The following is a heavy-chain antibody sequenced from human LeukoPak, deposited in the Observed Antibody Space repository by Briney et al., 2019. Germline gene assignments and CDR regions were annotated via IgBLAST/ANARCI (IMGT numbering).Heavy chain of an antibody. CDR2: INHSGST. CDR1: GGSFSGYY. V-gene: IGHV4-34*01. J-gene: IGHJ4*02. Sequence: SETLSLTCAVYGGSFSGYYWSWIRQPPGKGLEWIGEINHSGSTNYNPSLKSRVTISVDTSKNQFSLKLSSVTAADTAVYYCAKGRYGAYDYWGQGTLVTVSS. CDR3: AKGRYGAYDY. D-gene: IGHD1-1*01.